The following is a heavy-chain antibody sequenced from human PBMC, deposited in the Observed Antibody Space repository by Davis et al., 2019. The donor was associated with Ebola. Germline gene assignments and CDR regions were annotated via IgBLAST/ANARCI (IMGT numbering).Heavy chain of an antibody. D-gene: IGHD6-13*01. V-gene: IGHV3-21*01. CDR3: VQGDHSSTWAYQFDY. CDR2: IRTSSNYR. J-gene: IGHJ4*02. Sequence: GESLNLSCAAPGFTYSSNSMNWVRHAPGQGLGWVSFIRTSSNYRYYADSVKGRFTISRDNSKNTLYLQMNSLRADDTAVYYCVQGDHSSTWAYQFDYWGRGNLVTISS. CDR1: GFTYSSNS.